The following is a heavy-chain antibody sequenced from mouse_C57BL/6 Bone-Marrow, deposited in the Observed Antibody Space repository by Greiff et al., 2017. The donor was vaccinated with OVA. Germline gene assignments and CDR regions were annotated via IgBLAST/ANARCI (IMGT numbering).Heavy chain of an antibody. V-gene: IGHV1-64*01. Sequence: VQLQQPGAELVKPGASVKLSCKASGYTFTSYWMHWVKQRPGQGLEWIGMIHPNSGSTNYNEKFKSKATLTVDKSSSTAYMQLSSLTSEDSAVYYCARDYYGSSLYWYFEVWGTGTTVTVSS. CDR2: IHPNSGST. CDR3: ARDYYGSSLYWYFEV. CDR1: GYTFTSYW. D-gene: IGHD1-1*01. J-gene: IGHJ1*03.